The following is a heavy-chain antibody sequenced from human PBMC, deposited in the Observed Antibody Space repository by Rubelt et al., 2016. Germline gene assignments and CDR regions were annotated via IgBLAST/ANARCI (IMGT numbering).Heavy chain of an antibody. J-gene: IGHJ6*02. D-gene: IGHD3-16*01. CDR2: ISSSSNTI. V-gene: IGHV3-48*02. CDR3: ARMGPLGPSYYYYGMDV. Sequence: DVQLLESGGGLVQPGGPLRLSCAASGFTFSSYIMNWVRQAPGKGLEWVSYISSSSNTIYYADSVKGRFTISRDHAKKSLYLQMNSLRDEDTAVYYCARMGPLGPSYYYYGMDVWGQGTTVTVSS. CDR1: GFTFSSYI.